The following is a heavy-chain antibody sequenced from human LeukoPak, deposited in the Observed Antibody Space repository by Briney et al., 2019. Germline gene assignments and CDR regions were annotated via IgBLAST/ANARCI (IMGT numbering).Heavy chain of an antibody. CDR1: GYTFNNYW. Sequence: GESLKISCKASGYTFNNYWIGWVRQMPGKGLEWMGIIYPGDSDTRYSPSFQDHVTISVDKSISTVYLQWSSLKAPDTAMYYCARRAYTYDYRYGMDVWGQGTTVTVSS. D-gene: IGHD5-18*01. V-gene: IGHV5-51*01. CDR2: IYPGDSDT. CDR3: ARRAYTYDYRYGMDV. J-gene: IGHJ6*02.